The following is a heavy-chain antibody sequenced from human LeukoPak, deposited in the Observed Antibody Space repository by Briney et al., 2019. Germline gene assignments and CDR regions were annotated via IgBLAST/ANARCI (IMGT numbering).Heavy chain of an antibody. D-gene: IGHD3-10*01. CDR3: ARGLGVRGGENDY. V-gene: IGHV1-18*01. CDR2: ISAYNGNT. J-gene: IGHJ4*02. CDR1: GYTFTSYG. Sequence: ASVKVSCKASGYTFTSYGISWVRQAPGQGLEWMGWISAYNGNTNYAQKFQGRVTMTRDMSTSTVYMELSSLRSEDTAVYYCARGLGVRGGENDYWGQGTLVTVSS.